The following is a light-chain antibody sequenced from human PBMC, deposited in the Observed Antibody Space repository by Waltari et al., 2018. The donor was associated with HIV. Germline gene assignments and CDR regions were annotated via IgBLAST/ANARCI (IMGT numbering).Light chain of an antibody. CDR3: AVWDGSRRSVL. J-gene: IGLJ3*02. Sequence: QSVLTRPPSASGTPGQRVNISCSGGSSNIGSNPVNWYRQFPGGAPNLLIYTNIQRPARVPDRFFGSKSGTSASLAISGLRSEDEADFYCAVWDGSRRSVLFGGGTRLTVL. CDR2: TNI. CDR1: SSNIGSNP. V-gene: IGLV1-44*01.